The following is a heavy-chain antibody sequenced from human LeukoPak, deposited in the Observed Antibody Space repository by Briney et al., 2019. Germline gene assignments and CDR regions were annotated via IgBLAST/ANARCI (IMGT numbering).Heavy chain of an antibody. D-gene: IGHD6-19*01. CDR1: GGSISSYY. Sequence: TSETLSLTCTVSGGSISSYYWTWIRQPPGKGLEWFGYIYFSGSTNYNPSLKNRVTFSVDTSKNQFSLNLGSVTAADTAVYYCARGYTSGWSPALDIWGQGTMVTVSS. V-gene: IGHV4-59*01. CDR3: ARGYTSGWSPALDI. CDR2: IYFSGST. J-gene: IGHJ3*02.